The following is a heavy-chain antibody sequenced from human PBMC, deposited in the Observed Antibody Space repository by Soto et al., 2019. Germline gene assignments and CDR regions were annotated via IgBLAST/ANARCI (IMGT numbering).Heavy chain of an antibody. D-gene: IGHD3-3*01. CDR2: IYYPEVL. CDR3: ARGGYDFWSGYLSFDP. CDR1: GFSISSSNYY. J-gene: IGHJ5*02. Sequence: ETLSLTCPVSGFSISSSNYYWAWIRQPPGKGLEWIGNIYYPEVLYYNPSLKSRVTISVDTSKNQFSLKLSSVTAADTAVYYCARGGYDFWSGYLSFDPWGQGTLVTVSS. V-gene: IGHV4-39*07.